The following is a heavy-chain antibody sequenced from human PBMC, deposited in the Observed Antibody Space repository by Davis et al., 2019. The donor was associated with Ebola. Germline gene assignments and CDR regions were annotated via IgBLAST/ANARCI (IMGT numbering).Heavy chain of an antibody. D-gene: IGHD5-18*01. CDR1: GGSISSYY. CDR2: IYYSGST. J-gene: IGHJ4*02. CDR3: ARRGYTAMTRIDY. V-gene: IGHV4-59*12. Sequence: SETLSLTCTVSGGSISSYYWSWIRQPPGKGLEWIGYIYYSGSTNYNPSLKSRVTISVDTSKNQFSLKLSSVTAADTAVYYCARRGYTAMTRIDYWGQGTLVTVSS.